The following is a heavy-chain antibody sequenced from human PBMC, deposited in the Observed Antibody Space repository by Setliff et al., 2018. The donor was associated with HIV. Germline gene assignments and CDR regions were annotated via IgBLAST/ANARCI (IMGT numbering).Heavy chain of an antibody. Sequence: SVKVSCKASGFTFSGSVVQWVRQARGQRLEWIGRIVVGSGKTDYAQKFQNRVTITRDMSTRTAYMELSSLRSEDTAVYYCAADRGDYFELDYPYYHYMDVWGKGTTVTVSS. V-gene: IGHV1-58*01. J-gene: IGHJ6*03. D-gene: IGHD3-22*01. CDR3: AADRGDYFELDYPYYHYMDV. CDR1: GFTFSGSV. CDR2: IVVGSGKT.